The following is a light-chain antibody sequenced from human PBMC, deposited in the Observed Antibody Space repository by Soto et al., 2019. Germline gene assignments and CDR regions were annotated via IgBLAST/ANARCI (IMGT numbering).Light chain of an antibody. CDR2: DAS. CDR3: QQRSNWPPLT. V-gene: IGKV3-11*01. CDR1: QIVSNY. Sequence: IVFTPSPAPLSLSPWDRAXXSXXXSQIVSNYLARYQQKPGQAPRLLIYDASKRASGIPARFSGSGSGTDFTLTISSLEPEDFAVYYCQQRSNWPPLTLGGGTKVDIK. J-gene: IGKJ4*01.